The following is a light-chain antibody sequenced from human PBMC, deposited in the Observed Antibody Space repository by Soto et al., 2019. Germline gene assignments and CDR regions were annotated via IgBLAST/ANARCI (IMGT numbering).Light chain of an antibody. J-gene: IGKJ2*01. CDR2: DVS. CDR3: QQSGGSPRN. Sequence: EIVLTQSPDSLSLSPGERATLSCRASQSVRNVYLAWYQQKPGQAPRLLIYDVSNRATGIPDRFSGSGSGTDFTLTISRLEHEDFAVYYCQQSGGSPRNFGQGTKLEIK. CDR1: QSVRNVY. V-gene: IGKV3-20*01.